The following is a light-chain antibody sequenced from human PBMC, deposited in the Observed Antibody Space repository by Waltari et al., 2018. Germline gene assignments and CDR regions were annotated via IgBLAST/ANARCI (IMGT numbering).Light chain of an antibody. Sequence: QLVLTQSPSASASLGASVRLTCSLSSGHSTYSIAWHQKRPDRGRRSLISLNSDGSHSKGDGIPDRFSGSTSGADHYLTISSLQSEDEADYYCQTWGTGIQVFGGGTKLTVL. V-gene: IGLV4-69*01. CDR3: QTWGTGIQV. CDR1: SGHSTYS. CDR2: LNSDGSH. J-gene: IGLJ3*02.